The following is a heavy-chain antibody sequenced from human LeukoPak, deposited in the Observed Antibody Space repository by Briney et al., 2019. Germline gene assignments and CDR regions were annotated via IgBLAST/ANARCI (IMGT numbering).Heavy chain of an antibody. J-gene: IGHJ4*02. CDR3: VKGGYTYGGRLFDY. V-gene: IGHV3-43*02. Sequence: GGSLRLSCAACGFTFDDYVMHWVRQAPGKGLEWVSFISGDGGAAYYADSAKGRFTISRDNSRKSLYLQMHSLRTEDTALYYCVKGGYTYGGRLFDYWGQGTLVTVSS. CDR2: ISGDGGAA. CDR1: GFTFDDYV. D-gene: IGHD5-18*01.